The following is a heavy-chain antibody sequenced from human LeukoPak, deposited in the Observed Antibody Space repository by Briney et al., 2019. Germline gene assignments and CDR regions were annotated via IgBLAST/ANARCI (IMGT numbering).Heavy chain of an antibody. J-gene: IGHJ6*02. D-gene: IGHD1-26*01. CDR3: AREDVVLVGAVRYYYYGMDV. V-gene: IGHV1-46*01. CDR1: GYNFISYY. Sequence: ASVKVSCKASGYNFISYYMHWVRQAPGQGLEWMGIINPSGGSTSYAQKFQDRVTMSRDTSTSTVYMELSSLKSEDTAVYYCAREDVVLVGAVRYYYYGMDVWGQGTTVTVSS. CDR2: INPSGGST.